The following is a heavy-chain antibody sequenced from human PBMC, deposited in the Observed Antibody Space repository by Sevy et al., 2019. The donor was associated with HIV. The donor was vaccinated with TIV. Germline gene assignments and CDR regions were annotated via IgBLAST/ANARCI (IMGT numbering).Heavy chain of an antibody. Sequence: GGSLRLSCAASGFTFSNYWMHWVRRAPGKGLVWVSRISSDGTNTIYADSVKGRFTLSRDNAKNTLYLHMNSLTAEDTAMYYCARDMSTTVAFDIWGHGTMVTVS. CDR3: ARDMSTTVAFDI. V-gene: IGHV3-74*01. CDR1: GFTFSNYW. J-gene: IGHJ3*02. D-gene: IGHD4-17*01. CDR2: ISSDGTNT.